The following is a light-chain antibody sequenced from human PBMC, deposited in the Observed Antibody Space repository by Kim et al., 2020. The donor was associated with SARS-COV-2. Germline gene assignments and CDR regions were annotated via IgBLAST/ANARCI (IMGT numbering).Light chain of an antibody. Sequence: ASVGDTVTITCRASQDISDGLGWFQQRPGKAPNLLVYRATDLETGVPSRFSGSGSGTDFALTINNLQPEDFATYYCLQVRDFPRTFGQGTKVDVK. CDR2: RAT. V-gene: IGKV1-12*01. CDR1: QDISDG. J-gene: IGKJ1*01. CDR3: LQVRDFPRT.